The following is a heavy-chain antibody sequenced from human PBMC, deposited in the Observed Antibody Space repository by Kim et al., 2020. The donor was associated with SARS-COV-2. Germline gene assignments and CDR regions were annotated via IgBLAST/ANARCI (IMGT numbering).Heavy chain of an antibody. CDR1: GFIVSNTY. CDR2: IYTGATT. CDR3: ARLGPVTANYYYGMDV. J-gene: IGHJ6*02. V-gene: IGHV3-53*01. Sequence: GGSLRLSCAPSGFIVSNTYLSWVRQAPGKGLEWVSVIYTGATTYYADSVKGRFTISRDNSRNTVYLQMNSLRADDTAVYYCARLGPVTANYYYGMDVGG. D-gene: IGHD2-21*02.